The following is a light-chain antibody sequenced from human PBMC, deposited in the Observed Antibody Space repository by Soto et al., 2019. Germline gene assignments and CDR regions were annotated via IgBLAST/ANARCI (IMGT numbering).Light chain of an antibody. V-gene: IGLV1-47*01. CDR2: RIT. CDR1: NYNIGRNY. J-gene: IGLJ1*01. CDR3: AAWYESLSGLV. Sequence: SSSATRRRGTISSCSGSNYNIGRNYVYLYQQLPCTAPKLLIYRITQRPSGVPDLFSGSKSGNSASLAISGRRYDDDADYYCAAWYESLSGLVFGTGTKVTVL.